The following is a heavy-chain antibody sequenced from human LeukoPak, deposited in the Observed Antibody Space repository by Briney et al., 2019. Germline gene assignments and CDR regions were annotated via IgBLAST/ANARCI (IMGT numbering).Heavy chain of an antibody. CDR1: GGSISSYY. Sequence: PSETLSLTCTVSGGSISSYYWSWIRQPAGKGLEWIGRIYTSENTNYNPSLKSRVAMSVDTSKNQFSLQLKSMTAADTAVYYCARVGIVGPTIGVFDIWGQGTMVTVSS. J-gene: IGHJ3*02. V-gene: IGHV4-4*07. D-gene: IGHD1-26*01. CDR3: ARVGIVGPTIGVFDI. CDR2: IYTSENT.